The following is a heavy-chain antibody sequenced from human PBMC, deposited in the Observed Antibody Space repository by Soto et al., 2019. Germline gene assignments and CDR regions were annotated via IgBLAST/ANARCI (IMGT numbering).Heavy chain of an antibody. CDR3: ARAGQYYDSSGYAN. J-gene: IGHJ4*02. CDR1: GHTFASHG. D-gene: IGHD3-22*01. Sequence: ASVKVSCKASGHTFASHGFSWVRQAPGQGLEWMGWISGFNGQTNYALKFQGRVTMTTDTSTSTAYLELRNLRSDDTAVYYCARAGQYYDSSGYANWGQGTLVTVSS. V-gene: IGHV1-18*01. CDR2: ISGFNGQT.